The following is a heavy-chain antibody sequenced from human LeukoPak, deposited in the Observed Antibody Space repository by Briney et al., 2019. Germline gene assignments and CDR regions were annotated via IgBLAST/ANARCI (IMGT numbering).Heavy chain of an antibody. D-gene: IGHD6-13*01. Sequence: PSETLSLTCTVSGGCISSSSYYWGWIRQPPGKGLEWIGSIYYSGSTYYNPSLKSRVTISVDTSKNQFSLKLSSVTAADTAVYYCARGIAAGRKYYYYYMDVWGKGTTVTVSS. CDR2: IYYSGST. V-gene: IGHV4-39*07. CDR3: ARGIAAGRKYYYYYMDV. J-gene: IGHJ6*03. CDR1: GGCISSSSYY.